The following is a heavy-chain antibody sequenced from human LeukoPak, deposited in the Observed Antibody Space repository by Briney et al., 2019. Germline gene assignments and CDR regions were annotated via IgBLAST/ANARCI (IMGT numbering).Heavy chain of an antibody. J-gene: IGHJ4*02. CDR3: ARDYGDHGEYFDC. V-gene: IGHV3-48*02. CDR1: GFTFSSYN. D-gene: IGHD4-17*01. CDR2: ISRSSSTI. Sequence: GGSLRLSCAASGFTFSSYNMNWVRQAPGKGLEWVSYISRSSSTIYYADSVKGRFTISRDNAKNSVYLQTNSLRDEDTAVYRCARDYGDHGEYFDCWGQGTLVTVSS.